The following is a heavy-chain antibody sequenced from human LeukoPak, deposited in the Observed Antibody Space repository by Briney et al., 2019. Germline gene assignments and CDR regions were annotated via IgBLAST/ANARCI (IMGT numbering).Heavy chain of an antibody. CDR2: IYSGGST. Sequence: SQTLSLTCTVSGDSTSSGPYYWSWIRQPAGKELEWIGRIYSGGSTSYNSSLKSRVTISVDTSKNQFSLKLSSVTAADTAIYYCAREGSIYYYDSSGYLGYWGQGTLVTVSS. J-gene: IGHJ4*02. CDR1: GDSTSSGPYY. D-gene: IGHD3-22*01. V-gene: IGHV4-61*02. CDR3: AREGSIYYYDSSGYLGY.